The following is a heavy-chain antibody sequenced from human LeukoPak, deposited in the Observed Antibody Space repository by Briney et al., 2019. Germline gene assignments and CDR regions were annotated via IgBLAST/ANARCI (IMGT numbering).Heavy chain of an antibody. CDR1: GFTFSSYG. CDR3: AKEIGYYYDSSGTDDAFDI. Sequence: PGGSLRLSCAASGFTFSSYGMHWVRQAPGKGLEWVAVISYDGSNKYYADSVKGRFTISRDNSKNTLYLQMNSLRAEDTAVYYCAKEIGYYYDSSGTDDAFDIWGQGTMVTVSS. D-gene: IGHD3-22*01. J-gene: IGHJ3*02. V-gene: IGHV3-30*18. CDR2: ISYDGSNK.